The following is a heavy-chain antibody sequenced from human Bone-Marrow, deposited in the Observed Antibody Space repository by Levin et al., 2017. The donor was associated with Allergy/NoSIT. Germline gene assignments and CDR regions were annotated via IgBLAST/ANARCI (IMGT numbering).Heavy chain of an antibody. V-gene: IGHV4-61*01. D-gene: IGHD2-8*02. CDR1: GGSVNSGSYY. Sequence: SQTLSLTCTVSGGSVNSGSYYWSWVRQPPGKGLEWIGYFGFSGSADYSPSLKSRLNILVDPSKSQFSLKLSSVTTADTAVYYCARLASRTDYFDYWGQGVLVTVSS. J-gene: IGHJ4*02. CDR2: FGFSGSA. CDR3: ARLASRTDYFDY.